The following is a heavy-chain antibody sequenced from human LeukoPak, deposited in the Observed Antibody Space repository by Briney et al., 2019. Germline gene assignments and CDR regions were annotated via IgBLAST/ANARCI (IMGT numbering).Heavy chain of an antibody. CDR3: ARVGYYDSSGYYFDY. V-gene: IGHV4-4*07. Sequence: SETLSLTCTVSGDSISGFYWSWIRQAAGKGLEWIGHIYTSGSTNYNPSLKSRVTMSVDMSKNQFSLKLSSVTAADTAVYYCARVGYYDSSGYYFDYWGQGTLVTVSS. J-gene: IGHJ4*02. CDR1: GDSISGFY. D-gene: IGHD3-22*01. CDR2: IYTSGST.